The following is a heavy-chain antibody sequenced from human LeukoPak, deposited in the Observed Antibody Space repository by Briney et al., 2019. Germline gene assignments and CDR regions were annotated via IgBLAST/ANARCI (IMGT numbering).Heavy chain of an antibody. CDR2: IYSTGST. J-gene: IGHJ4*02. CDR1: GGSISSGSYY. CDR3: ARADFWSGYYTHFDC. V-gene: IGHV4-61*02. Sequence: SETLSLTCTVPGGSISSGSYYWSWIRQPAGKGLEWIGRIYSTGSTNYNPSLKSRVTMSVDTSKNQFSLKLSSVTAADTAVYYCARADFWSGYYTHFDCWGQGTLVTVSS. D-gene: IGHD3-3*01.